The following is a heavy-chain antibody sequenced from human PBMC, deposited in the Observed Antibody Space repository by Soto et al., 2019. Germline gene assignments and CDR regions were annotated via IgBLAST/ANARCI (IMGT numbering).Heavy chain of an antibody. D-gene: IGHD5-12*01. CDR1: GFSLSIYW. Sequence: EVQLVESGGVSVQPGGSLRLSCAASGFSLSIYWMHWVRQAPGKGRVWVSRINTDGSTTTYADSVKGRFTISRDNAKNTLYLQMNSLRDEDTAVYYCVRIRRGDGYTFGYWGQGTLVTVSS. CDR2: INTDGSTT. CDR3: VRIRRGDGYTFGY. V-gene: IGHV3-74*01. J-gene: IGHJ4*02.